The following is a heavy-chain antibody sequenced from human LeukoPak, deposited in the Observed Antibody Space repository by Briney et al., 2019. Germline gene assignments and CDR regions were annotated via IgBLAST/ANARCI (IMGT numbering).Heavy chain of an antibody. CDR1: GGSISSHY. CDR3: SRYRRGDAFDI. J-gene: IGHJ3*02. D-gene: IGHD1-26*01. V-gene: IGHV4-59*11. CDR2: IYYSGRT. Sequence: PPETLSLTCTVSGGSISSHYWSWIRQPPGKGLEWIGYIYYSGRTNYNPSLKSRVTISLDTSKNQFSLKLSSVTAADTAVYYCSRYRRGDAFDIWGQGTMVTVSS.